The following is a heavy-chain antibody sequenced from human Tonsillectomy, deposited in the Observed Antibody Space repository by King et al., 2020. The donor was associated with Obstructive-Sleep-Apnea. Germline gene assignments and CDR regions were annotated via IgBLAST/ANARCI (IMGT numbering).Heavy chain of an antibody. CDR3: PRVLSHGDYDISNWYFDL. CDR1: GFTFSSYW. CDR2: IYSDGSST. D-gene: IGHD4-17*01. J-gene: IGHJ2*01. Sequence: VQLVESGGGLVQPGGSLRLSCAASGFTFSSYWMHWVRQAPGKGLVWVSRIYSDGSSTTYADSVKGRFTISRDNAKNTLYLQMNSLRAEDTAVYFCPRVLSHGDYDISNWYFDLWGRGTLVTVSS. V-gene: IGHV3-74*01.